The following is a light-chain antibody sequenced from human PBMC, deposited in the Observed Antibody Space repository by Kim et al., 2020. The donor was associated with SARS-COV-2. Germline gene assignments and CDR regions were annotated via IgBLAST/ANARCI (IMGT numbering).Light chain of an antibody. J-gene: IGKJ4*01. CDR3: QRGNSTPLT. V-gene: IGKV1-39*01. CDR2: AAS. Sequence: DIQMTQSPSSLSASVGDRVTITCRASQSISSYLNWYQQKPGKAPKLLIYAASSLQSGVPSRFSGSGSGTEFTLTISSLQPEDFATYYCQRGNSTPLTFGGGTKVEIK. CDR1: QSISSY.